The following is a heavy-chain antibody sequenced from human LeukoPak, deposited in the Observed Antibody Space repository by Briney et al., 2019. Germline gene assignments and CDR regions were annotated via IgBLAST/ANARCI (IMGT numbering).Heavy chain of an antibody. CDR3: ARHLVGATRSHWFDP. CDR2: IYYSGST. D-gene: IGHD1-26*01. Sequence: SETLSLTCTVSGGSISSYYWSWIRQPPGKGLEWIGYIYYSGSTNYNPSLKSRVTISVDTSKNQLSLKLSSVTAADTAVYYCARHLVGATRSHWFDPWGQGTLVTVSS. J-gene: IGHJ5*02. CDR1: GGSISSYY. V-gene: IGHV4-59*08.